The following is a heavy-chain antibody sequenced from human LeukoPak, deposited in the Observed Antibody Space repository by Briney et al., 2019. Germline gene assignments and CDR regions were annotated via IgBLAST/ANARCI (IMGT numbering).Heavy chain of an antibody. V-gene: IGHV4-59*01. CDR3: ARDRRRDRLHAFDI. Sequence: SETLSLTCIVSGGSISTYYWNWIRQPPGKGLEWIGYNDYSGNTNYNPPLKSRVTISVDTSKNQFSLKVSSVTAADTAVYYCARDRRRDRLHAFDIWGQGTMVTVSS. CDR2: NDYSGNT. J-gene: IGHJ3*02. CDR1: GGSISTYY. D-gene: IGHD5-12*01.